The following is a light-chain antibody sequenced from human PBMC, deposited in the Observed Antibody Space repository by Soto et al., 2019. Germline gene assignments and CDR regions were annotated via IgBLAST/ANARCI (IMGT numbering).Light chain of an antibody. J-gene: IGKJ4*01. CDR1: QSVGNN. Sequence: EIVVTQSPATLSVSPGERANLSCRASQSVGNNFAWYQQKPGQAPRLLIFATSTRATGVPARFSGSGSVTEFTLTISSLQSEDFAVYYCQQYGDCPLTFGGWAKVEIE. V-gene: IGKV3-15*01. CDR2: ATS. CDR3: QQYGDCPLT.